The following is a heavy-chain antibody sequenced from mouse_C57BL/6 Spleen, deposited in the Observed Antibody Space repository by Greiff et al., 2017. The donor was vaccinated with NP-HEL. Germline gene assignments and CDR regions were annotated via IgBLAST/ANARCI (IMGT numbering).Heavy chain of an antibody. CDR1: GYAFSSSW. J-gene: IGHJ3*01. D-gene: IGHD2-4*01. V-gene: IGHV1-82*01. Sequence: QVQLQQSGPELVKPGASVKISCKASGYAFSSSWMNWVKQRPGKGLEWIGRIYPGDGDTNYNGKFKGKATLTADKSSSTAYMQLSSLTSEDSAVYFCASGLGAWFAYWGQGTLVTVSA. CDR2: IYPGDGDT. CDR3: ASGLGAWFAY.